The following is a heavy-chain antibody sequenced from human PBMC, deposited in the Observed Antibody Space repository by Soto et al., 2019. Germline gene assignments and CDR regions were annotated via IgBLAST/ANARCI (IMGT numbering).Heavy chain of an antibody. D-gene: IGHD2-21*02. CDR3: ASKAACGGDCYAFDS. Sequence: QVYLVQSGAEVKKPGSSVKISCKASGGIFSSNTINWVRQAAGQGLEWMGGIIPLFGTANYAEKFQGRVTITADKSTKTEYMEVTSLRSEDTAVYYCASKAACGGDCYAFDSWGQGPLVTVSS. CDR2: IIPLFGTA. J-gene: IGHJ4*02. CDR1: GGIFSSNT. V-gene: IGHV1-69*06.